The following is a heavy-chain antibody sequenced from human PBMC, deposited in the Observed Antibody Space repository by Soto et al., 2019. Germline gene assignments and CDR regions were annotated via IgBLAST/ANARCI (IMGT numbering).Heavy chain of an antibody. J-gene: IGHJ4*02. V-gene: IGHV4-39*01. D-gene: IGHD2-8*01. CDR1: GGSVSNSNYY. Sequence: SETLSLTCTVSGGSVSNSNYYWVWIRQSPGKGLEWIGSVYYRGRSYSKSSVKSRVTISVDTSKNQFSLNLNSVTASDTAVYFCVSQRTSVLTQAYFDYWGPGALVTVSS. CDR3: VSQRTSVLTQAYFDY. CDR2: VYYRGRS.